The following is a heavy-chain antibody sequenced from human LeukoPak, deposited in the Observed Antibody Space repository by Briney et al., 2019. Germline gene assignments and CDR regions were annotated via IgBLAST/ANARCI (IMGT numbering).Heavy chain of an antibody. D-gene: IGHD4-11*01. J-gene: IGHJ4*02. CDR2: INPNSGGT. Sequence: ASVKVSCKASGYIFTGYYMHWVRQAPGQGLEWMGWINPNSGGTKYAQKFQGRVTMTRDTSIATAYMELSRLRSDDTAVYYCARLFVTTGDWGQGTLVTVSS. V-gene: IGHV1-2*02. CDR1: GYIFTGYY. CDR3: ARLFVTTGD.